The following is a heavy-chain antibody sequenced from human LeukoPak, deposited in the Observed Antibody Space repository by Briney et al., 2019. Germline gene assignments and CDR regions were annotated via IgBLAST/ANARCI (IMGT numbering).Heavy chain of an antibody. CDR2: INHSGST. Sequence: SETLSLTCAVYGGSFSGHYWSWIRQPPGKGLEWIGEINHSGSTNYNPSLKSRVTISVDTSKNQFSLKLSSVTAADTAVYYCARELRWFREPYYVDVWGKGTTVTVSS. J-gene: IGHJ6*03. D-gene: IGHD3-10*01. CDR1: GGSFSGHY. V-gene: IGHV4-34*01. CDR3: ARELRWFREPYYVDV.